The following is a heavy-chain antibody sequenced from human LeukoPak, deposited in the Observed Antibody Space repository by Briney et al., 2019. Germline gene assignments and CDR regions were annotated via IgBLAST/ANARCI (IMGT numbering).Heavy chain of an antibody. CDR2: ISSSSSYI. CDR3: ARIRADYYYGMDV. Sequence: GGSLRLSCAASGFTFSSYSMNWVRQAPGKGLEWVSSISSSSSYIYYADSGKGRFTISRDNAKNTLYLQMISLRAVDTAVYYCARIRADYYYGMDVWGQGTTVTVS. V-gene: IGHV3-21*01. J-gene: IGHJ6*02. CDR1: GFTFSSYS.